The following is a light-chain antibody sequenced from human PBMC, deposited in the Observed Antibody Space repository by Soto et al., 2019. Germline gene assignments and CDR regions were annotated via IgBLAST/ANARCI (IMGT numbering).Light chain of an antibody. CDR3: CSYAGNNALV. J-gene: IGLJ3*02. CDR1: SNNVGSYNF. CDR2: EVS. V-gene: IGLV2-23*02. Sequence: QSALTQPASVSGSRGQSITISCTGTSNNVGSYNFVSWYRQYPGKAPELIIYEVSQRPSTFFNRFSGSKSGNTASLTLSGLQSDDEADYYCCSYAGNNALVFGGGTKLTVL.